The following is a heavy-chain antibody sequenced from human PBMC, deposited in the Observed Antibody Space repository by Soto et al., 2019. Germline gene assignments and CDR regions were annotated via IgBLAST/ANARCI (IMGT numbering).Heavy chain of an antibody. V-gene: IGHV2-5*02. Sequence: QITLKESGPTLVKPTQTLTLTCTFSGFSLTSNDVGVGWIRQPPGKALERLALIYWDDDKRYSPSLKSRLTITKDTSKNQVVLRMTNMDPVDTATYYCAHSRYSRSSFDYWGQGTLVTVSS. J-gene: IGHJ4*02. D-gene: IGHD6-6*01. CDR3: AHSRYSRSSFDY. CDR1: GFSLTSNDVG. CDR2: IYWDDDK.